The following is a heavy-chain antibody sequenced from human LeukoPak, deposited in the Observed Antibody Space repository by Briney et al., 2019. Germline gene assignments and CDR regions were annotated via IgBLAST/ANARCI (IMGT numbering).Heavy chain of an antibody. CDR1: GYTFTGYY. V-gene: IGHV1-2*02. CDR2: INPNSGGT. CDR3: AREEDYDDAPRY. J-gene: IGHJ4*02. D-gene: IGHD3-22*01. Sequence: ASVKVSCTASGYTFTGYYMHWVRQAPGQGLEWMGWINPNSGGTNYAQKFQGRVTMTRDTSISTAYMELSRLRSDDTAVYYCAREEDYDDAPRYWGQGTLVTVSS.